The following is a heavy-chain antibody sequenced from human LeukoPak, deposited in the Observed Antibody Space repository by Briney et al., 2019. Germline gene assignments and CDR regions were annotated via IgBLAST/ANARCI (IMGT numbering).Heavy chain of an antibody. V-gene: IGHV3-23*01. D-gene: IGHD2-2*01. CDR2: ISASGGST. Sequence: PGGSLRLSCAASGFTFSSFAMSWVRQAPGKGLEWVSGISASGGSTYYADSVKGRFTISRDNSRNTLYLQMNSLRVEDTAVYYCAKVMPLYQLQWGLYDYWGQGTLVTVSS. J-gene: IGHJ4*02. CDR3: AKVMPLYQLQWGLYDY. CDR1: GFTFSSFA.